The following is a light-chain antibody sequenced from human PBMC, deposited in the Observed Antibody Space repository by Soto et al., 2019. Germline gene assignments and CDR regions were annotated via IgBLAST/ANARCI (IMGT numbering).Light chain of an antibody. V-gene: IGKV3-15*01. CDR1: QSVSSN. Sequence: EIVMTQSPATLSVSPGERATLSCRASQSVSSNLAWYQQKPGQAPRLLLYGASTRATGIPARFSGSGSGTEFTLTISGLQAEHVAVYYCQQYNNWPPVTVGQGTKVEIK. J-gene: IGKJ1*01. CDR2: GAS. CDR3: QQYNNWPPVT.